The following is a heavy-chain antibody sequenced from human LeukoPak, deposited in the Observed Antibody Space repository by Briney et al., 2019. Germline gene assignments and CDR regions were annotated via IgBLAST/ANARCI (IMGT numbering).Heavy chain of an antibody. V-gene: IGHV4-59*01. D-gene: IGHD3-10*01. CDR1: GGSISSYY. Sequence: SETLSLTCTVSGGSISSYYWSWIRQPPGKGLEWIGYIYYSGSTNYNPSLKSRVTISVDTSKNGFSLKLTSVTAADTAVYYCAREANYYGSGSYFEGTFDYWGQGSLVTVSS. CDR3: AREANYYGSGSYFEGTFDY. J-gene: IGHJ4*02. CDR2: IYYSGST.